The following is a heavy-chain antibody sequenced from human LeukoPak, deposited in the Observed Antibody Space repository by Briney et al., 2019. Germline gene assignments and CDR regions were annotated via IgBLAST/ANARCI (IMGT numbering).Heavy chain of an antibody. CDR1: GSTFSYYW. Sequence: PGGSLRLSCVASGSTFSYYWMSWVRQAPVKVLEWVATIEPDGRQKYYVDSVRGRFTISRDNPQKSLYLQMNSLRAEDTAVYYCASVTNLDVWGQGTTVIVSS. CDR3: ASVTNLDV. V-gene: IGHV3-7*01. D-gene: IGHD1-1*01. J-gene: IGHJ6*02. CDR2: IEPDGRQK.